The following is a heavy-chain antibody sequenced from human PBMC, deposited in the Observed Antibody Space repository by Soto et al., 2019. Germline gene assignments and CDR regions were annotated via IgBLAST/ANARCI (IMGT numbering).Heavy chain of an antibody. Sequence: SETLSLTCTVSGGSISSYYWSWIRQPPGKGLEWIGYIYYSGSTNYNPSIKSRVTISVDTSKNQFSLKLSSVTAADTAVYYWARVYRGLRTFEYGGQGALVAVFS. CDR2: IYYSGST. CDR3: ARVYRGLRTFEY. J-gene: IGHJ4*01. CDR1: GGSISSYY. V-gene: IGHV4-59*01. D-gene: IGHD1-1*01.